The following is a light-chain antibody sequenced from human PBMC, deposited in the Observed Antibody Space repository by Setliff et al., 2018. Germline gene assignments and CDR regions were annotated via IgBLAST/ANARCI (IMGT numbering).Light chain of an antibody. J-gene: IGKJ1*01. CDR3: QQYISSPPT. Sequence: EIVLTQSPGTLSLSPGERATLSCRASQSVSSSYLAWYQQKPGQAPRLLIYGASSRATGIPDRFNGSGSGTDFTLTISRLEPEDFAVYYCQQYISSPPTFGQGTKVDI. V-gene: IGKV3-20*01. CDR1: QSVSSSY. CDR2: GAS.